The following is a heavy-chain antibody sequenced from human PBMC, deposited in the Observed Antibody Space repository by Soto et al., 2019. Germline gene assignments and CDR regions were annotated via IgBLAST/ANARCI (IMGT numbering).Heavy chain of an antibody. CDR3: ARDRFGYSGYDY. CDR2: IYSGGST. D-gene: IGHD5-12*01. Sequence: EVQLVESGGGLVQPGGSLRLSCAASGFTVSSNYMSWVRQAPGKGLEWVSVIYSGGSTYYADSVKGRITISRDNSKNTLYLQMNSLRAEDTAVYYCARDRFGYSGYDYWGQGTLVTVSS. J-gene: IGHJ4*02. CDR1: GFTVSSNY. V-gene: IGHV3-66*01.